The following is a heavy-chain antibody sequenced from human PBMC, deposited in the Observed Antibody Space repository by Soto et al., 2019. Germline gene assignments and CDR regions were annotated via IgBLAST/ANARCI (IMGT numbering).Heavy chain of an antibody. J-gene: IGHJ4*02. CDR2: IYTSGST. D-gene: IGHD1-26*01. Sequence: QVQLQESGPGLVKPSETLSLTCTVSGDSMTKYYWSWIWQPAGKGLEWIGRIYTSGSTNYNPSLKSRVTMSIDTSNSHFSLKLKSVTAADTAVYYCARTVGAAYYFDFWGQGALVTVSS. CDR3: ARTVGAAYYFDF. CDR1: GDSMTKYY. V-gene: IGHV4-4*07.